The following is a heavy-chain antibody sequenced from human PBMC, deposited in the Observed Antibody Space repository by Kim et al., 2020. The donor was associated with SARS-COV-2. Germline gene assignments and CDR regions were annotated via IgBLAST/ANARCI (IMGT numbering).Heavy chain of an antibody. J-gene: IGHJ4*02. CDR3: ARGSGPWIQLWVY. D-gene: IGHD5-18*01. V-gene: IGHV3-48*02. Sequence: YADSVKGRFTISRDNAKTSLYLQMNSLRDEDTAVYYCARGSGPWIQLWVYWGQGTLVTVSS.